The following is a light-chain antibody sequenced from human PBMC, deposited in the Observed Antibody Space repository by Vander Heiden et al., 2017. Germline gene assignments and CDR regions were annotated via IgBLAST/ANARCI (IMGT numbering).Light chain of an antibody. J-gene: IGLJ1*01. CDR2: EDS. Sequence: SYVLTQPPSVSVAPGQTARITCGGNNIGSKSVHWYQQKPGQAPVLVVYEDSDRPSGIPERFSGSNSGNTATLTISRVEAGDEADYYCQVRDSSSDHQYVFGTGTKVTVL. CDR3: QVRDSSSDHQYV. V-gene: IGLV3-21*02. CDR1: NIGSKS.